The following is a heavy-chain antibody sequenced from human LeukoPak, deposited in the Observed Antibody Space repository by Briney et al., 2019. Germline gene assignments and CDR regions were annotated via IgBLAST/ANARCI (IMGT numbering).Heavy chain of an antibody. Sequence: SETLSLTCTVSGGSISSSNYCWGWIRQPPGKGLEWIGSICYSGSTYYNPSLKSRVTISVDTSKNQFSLKLSSVTGADTAVYYCARRLRDYYDSSGYHNFDYWGQGTLVTVSS. CDR2: ICYSGST. D-gene: IGHD3-22*01. V-gene: IGHV4-39*01. J-gene: IGHJ4*02. CDR1: GGSISSSNYC. CDR3: ARRLRDYYDSSGYHNFDY.